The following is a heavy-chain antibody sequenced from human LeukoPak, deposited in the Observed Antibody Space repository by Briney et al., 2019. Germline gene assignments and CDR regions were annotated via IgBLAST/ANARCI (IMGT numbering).Heavy chain of an antibody. CDR1: GFTFSTYA. CDR3: AREFNIAVAGIYTGFDI. CDR2: ISYDGSNK. V-gene: IGHV3-30*04. D-gene: IGHD6-19*01. J-gene: IGHJ3*02. Sequence: GGSLRLSCAASGFTFSTYAMHWVRQAPGKGLEWVAVISYDGSNKSYADSVKGRFTISRDNAKNSLYLQMNSLRADDTAVYYCAREFNIAVAGIYTGFDIWGQGTMVTVSS.